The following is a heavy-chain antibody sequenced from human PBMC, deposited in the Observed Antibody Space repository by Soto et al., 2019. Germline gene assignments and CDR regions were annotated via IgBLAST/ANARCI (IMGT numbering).Heavy chain of an antibody. CDR3: AKDISVRSGLERPHWFDP. CDR1: GFTFDDYA. V-gene: IGHV3-9*01. J-gene: IGHJ5*02. D-gene: IGHD1-1*01. CDR2: ISWNSGSI. Sequence: PGGSLRLSCAASGFTFDDYAMHWVRQAPGKGLEWVSGISWNSGSIGYADSVKGRFTISRDNAKNSLYLQMNSLRAEDTALYYCAKDISVRSGLERPHWFDPCGQGTLVTVSS.